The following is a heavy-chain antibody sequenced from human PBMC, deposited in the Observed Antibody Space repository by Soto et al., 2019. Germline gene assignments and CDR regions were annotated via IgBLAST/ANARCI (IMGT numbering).Heavy chain of an antibody. J-gene: IGHJ3*01. Sequence: EVQLLESGGGLVRPGGSLRLSCAASGFTFYNYAMNWVRQAPGKGLEWVSTISGGGDGTYYADSVKGRFTISRDNSRNTVYLHMNSLRAEDTAVYYCAKKGLGSLATYCTTGDCHYAFDVWGQGTLVTVSS. CDR1: GFTFYNYA. CDR2: ISGGGDGT. V-gene: IGHV3-23*01. CDR3: AKKGLGSLATYCTTGDCHYAFDV. D-gene: IGHD2-8*01.